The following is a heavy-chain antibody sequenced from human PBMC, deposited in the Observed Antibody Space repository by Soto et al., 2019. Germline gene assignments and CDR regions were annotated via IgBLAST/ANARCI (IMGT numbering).Heavy chain of an antibody. D-gene: IGHD6-19*01. CDR3: ARDGGQLGPVAGTRVVDY. J-gene: IGHJ4*02. CDR1: GFTFSSYS. CDR2: ISSSSSYI. V-gene: IGHV3-21*01. Sequence: EVQLVESGGGLVKPGGSLRLSCAASGFTFSSYSMNWVRQAPGKGLEWVSSISSSSSYIYYADSVKGRFTISRDNAKNSLYLQMNSLRAEDTAVYYCARDGGQLGPVAGTRVVDYWGQGTLVTVSS.